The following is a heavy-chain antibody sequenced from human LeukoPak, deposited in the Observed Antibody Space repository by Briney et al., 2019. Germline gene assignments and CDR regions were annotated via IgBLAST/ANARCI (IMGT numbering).Heavy chain of an antibody. CDR1: GFTFSSYG. Sequence: GGSLRLSCAASGFTFSSYGMHWVRQAPGKGLEWVAFIRYDGSNKYYADSVKGRFTISRDNAKNSLYLQMNSLRAEDTAVYYCARKGCSSISCLYYYYMDVWGKGTTVTVSS. V-gene: IGHV3-30*02. CDR2: IRYDGSNK. CDR3: ARKGCSSISCLYYYYMDV. D-gene: IGHD2-2*01. J-gene: IGHJ6*03.